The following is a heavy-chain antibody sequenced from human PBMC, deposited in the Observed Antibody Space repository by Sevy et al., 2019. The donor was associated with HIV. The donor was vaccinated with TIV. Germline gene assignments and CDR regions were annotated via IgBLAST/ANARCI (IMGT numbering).Heavy chain of an antibody. V-gene: IGHV1-8*01. CDR3: ASGGNGDFWSYEYYYYGMDV. Sequence: ASVKGSCEASGYSFDSYDINWVRQATGQGLEWMGWMSPKTGATGFAQKFKGRVTMTRNTSISTAYMELSSLTNEDTAVYYCASGGNGDFWSYEYYYYGMDVWGQGTTVTVSS. J-gene: IGHJ6*02. D-gene: IGHD3-3*01. CDR2: MSPKTGAT. CDR1: GYSFDSYD.